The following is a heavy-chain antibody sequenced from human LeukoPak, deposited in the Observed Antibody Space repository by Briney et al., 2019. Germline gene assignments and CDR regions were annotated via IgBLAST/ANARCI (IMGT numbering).Heavy chain of an antibody. CDR2: INSEGSST. CDR3: VRDRSGSSSVY. Sequence: GGSLRLSCAASGFTFSTYWMHRFRQAPGKGLVWVSHINSEGSSTTYADSVKGRFTISRDNAKNTLYLQMNSLRGEDTAVYYCVRDRSGSSSVYWGQGTLVTVSS. V-gene: IGHV3-74*01. J-gene: IGHJ4*02. D-gene: IGHD6-6*01. CDR1: GFTFSTYW.